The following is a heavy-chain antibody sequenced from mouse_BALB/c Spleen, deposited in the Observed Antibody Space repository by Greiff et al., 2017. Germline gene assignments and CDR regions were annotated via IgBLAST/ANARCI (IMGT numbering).Heavy chain of an antibody. V-gene: IGHV1-7*01. CDR3: GYAYAMDY. Sequence: VKLMESGAELAKPGASVKMSCKASGYTFTSYWMHWVKQRPGQGLEWIGYINPSTGYTEYNQKFKDKATLTADKSSSTAYMQLSSLTSEDSAVYYCGYAYAMDYWGQGTSVTVSS. CDR1: GYTFTSYW. CDR2: INPSTGYT. D-gene: IGHD2-14*01. J-gene: IGHJ4*01.